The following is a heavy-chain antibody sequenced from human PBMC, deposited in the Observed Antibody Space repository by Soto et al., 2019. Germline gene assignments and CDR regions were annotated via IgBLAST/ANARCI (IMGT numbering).Heavy chain of an antibody. CDR1: GYTFTSYD. CDR2: IIPIFGTA. J-gene: IGHJ6*02. V-gene: IGHV1-69*01. D-gene: IGHD3-10*01. Sequence: QVQLVQSGAEVKKPGASVKVSCKASGYTFTSYDISWVRQAPGQGLEWMGGIIPIFGTANYAQKFQGRVTITADESTSTAYMELSSLRSEDTAVYYCARDRLLYGMDVWGQGTTVTVSS. CDR3: ARDRLLYGMDV.